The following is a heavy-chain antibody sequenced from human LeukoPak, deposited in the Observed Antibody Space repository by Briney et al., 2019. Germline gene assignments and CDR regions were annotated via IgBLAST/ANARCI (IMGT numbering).Heavy chain of an antibody. J-gene: IGHJ4*02. CDR2: IYYNGNT. D-gene: IGHD6-19*01. Sequence: SETLSLTCTVSGGSINNNYWSWFRRSPGKGLEWIGYIYYNGNTNYNTSLESRVTISVDTSKNQIHLRLSSVTAADTAVYYCAGGGWSQDYWGQGTLVTVSS. CDR3: AGGGWSQDY. CDR1: GGSINNNY. V-gene: IGHV4-59*01.